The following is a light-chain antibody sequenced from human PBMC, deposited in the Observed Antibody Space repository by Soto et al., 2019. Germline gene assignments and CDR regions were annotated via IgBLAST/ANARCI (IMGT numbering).Light chain of an antibody. V-gene: IGKV3D-15*01. CDR3: QQYEKWPPSIT. CDR1: QSVSGN. J-gene: IGKJ5*01. CDR2: GAS. Sequence: EIVVTQSPDSLAVSLGERATLSCRASQSVSGNLAWYQQKPGQAPRLLINGASTRATGIPARFSGSGSGTEFTLTISSLQSEDFAVYYCQQYEKWPPSITFGQGTRLEIK.